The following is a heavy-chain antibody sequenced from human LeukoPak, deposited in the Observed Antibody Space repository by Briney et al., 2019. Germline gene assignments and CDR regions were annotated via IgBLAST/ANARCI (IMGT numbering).Heavy chain of an antibody. CDR2: IYHSGST. V-gene: IGHV4-38-2*01. CDR1: GYSISSGYY. Sequence: PSETLSLTCAVSGYSISSGYYWGWIRQPPGKGLEWIGSIYHSGSTYYNPSLKSRVTISVDTSKHQFSLKLSSVTAADTAVYYCASPHPHFDYWGQGTLVTVSS. CDR3: ASPHPHFDY. J-gene: IGHJ4*02.